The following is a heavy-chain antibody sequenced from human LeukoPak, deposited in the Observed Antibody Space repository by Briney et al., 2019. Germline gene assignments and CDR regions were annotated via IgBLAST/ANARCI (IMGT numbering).Heavy chain of an antibody. CDR3: ARGKVDTAMAIDY. Sequence: GGSLRLSCAASGFTFSSYWMHWVRQAPGKGLVWVSRINSDGSSTSYADSVKGRFTISRDNAKNTLYLQMDSLRAEDTAVYYCARGKVDTAMAIDYWGQGTLVTVSS. CDR2: INSDGSST. V-gene: IGHV3-74*01. J-gene: IGHJ4*02. D-gene: IGHD5-18*01. CDR1: GFTFSSYW.